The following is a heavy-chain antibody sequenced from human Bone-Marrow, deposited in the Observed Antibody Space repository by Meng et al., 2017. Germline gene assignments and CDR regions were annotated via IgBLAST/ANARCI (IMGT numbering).Heavy chain of an antibody. CDR1: GYTFTSYY. CDR3: ARDHRRGYYDSSGYYPYY. CDR2: INPSGGST. J-gene: IGHJ4*02. D-gene: IGHD3-22*01. Sequence: ASVKVSCKASGYTFTSYYMHWVRQAPGQGLEWMGIINPSGGSTSYAQKFQGRVTMTRDTSTSTVYMELSSLRSEDTAVYYCARDHRRGYYDSSGYYPYYWGQGTLVTVSS. V-gene: IGHV1-46*01.